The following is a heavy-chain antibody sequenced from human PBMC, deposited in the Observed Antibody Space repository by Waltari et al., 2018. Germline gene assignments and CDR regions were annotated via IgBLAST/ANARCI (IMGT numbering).Heavy chain of an antibody. V-gene: IGHV4-59*01. CDR1: GGSISSCY. CDR3: ASARTDYGDYGVYFDY. D-gene: IGHD4-17*01. CDR2: IYYRGST. Sequence: QVQLQESGPGLVKPSETLSPTCTVLGGSISSCYRSWNRQPPGKGLEWIGYIYYRGSTNYNPSLKSRVTISVDTSKNQFSLKLSSVTAADTAVYYCASARTDYGDYGVYFDYWGQGTLVTVSS. J-gene: IGHJ4*02.